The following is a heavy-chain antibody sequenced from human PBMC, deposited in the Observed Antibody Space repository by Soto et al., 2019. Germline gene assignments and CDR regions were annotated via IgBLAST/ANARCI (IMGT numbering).Heavy chain of an antibody. CDR2: IRQDGGQM. CDR1: RVTFIGYW. CDR3: STTGGY. V-gene: IGHV3-7*05. J-gene: IGHJ4*02. Sequence: EVQLEQSGGRLVQPGGSPRLSCVASRVTFIGYWTSWVRQATGRGLEWVATIRQDGGQMYYVDSVKGRFTISRDRAKNSLSLQMNSLTVEDTALYYCSTTGGYWGQGILVTVSS. D-gene: IGHD2-8*02.